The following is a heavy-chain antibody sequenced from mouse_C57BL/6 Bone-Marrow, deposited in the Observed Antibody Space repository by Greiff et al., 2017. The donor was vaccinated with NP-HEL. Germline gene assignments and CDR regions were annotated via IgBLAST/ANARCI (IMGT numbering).Heavy chain of an antibody. Sequence: EVQRVESGGGLVQPKGSLKLSCAASGFSFNTYAMNWVRQAPGKGLEWVARIRSKSNNYATYYADSVKDRFTISRDDSESMLYLQMNNLKTEDTAMYYCVRNYGSSYLFAYWGQGTLVTVSA. CDR3: VRNYGSSYLFAY. CDR2: IRSKSNNYAT. CDR1: GFSFNTYA. D-gene: IGHD1-1*01. V-gene: IGHV10-1*01. J-gene: IGHJ3*01.